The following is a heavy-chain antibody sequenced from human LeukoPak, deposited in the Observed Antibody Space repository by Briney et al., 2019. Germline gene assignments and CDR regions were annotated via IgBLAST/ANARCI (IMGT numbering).Heavy chain of an antibody. D-gene: IGHD3-10*01. Sequence: PGGSLRLSCAASGFTFNSYGIHWVRQAPGKGLEWVAFIRFDGSNNYYADSVKGRFTISRDNSKNTLYLQMNSLRAEDTAVYYCAKGDYYGSGSYFDYWGQGTLVTVSS. J-gene: IGHJ4*02. CDR1: GFTFNSYG. CDR3: AKGDYYGSGSYFDY. CDR2: IRFDGSNN. V-gene: IGHV3-30*02.